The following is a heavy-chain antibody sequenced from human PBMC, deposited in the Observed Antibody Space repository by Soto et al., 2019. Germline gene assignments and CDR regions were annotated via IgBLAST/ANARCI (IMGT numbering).Heavy chain of an antibody. V-gene: IGHV4-59*01. CDR2: IYYSGST. D-gene: IGHD3-10*01. J-gene: IGHJ3*02. CDR1: GGSISSYY. CDR3: ARTVLLWFGESRGAFDI. Sequence: QVQLQESGPGLVKPSETLSLTCTVSGGSISSYYWSWIRQPPGKGLEWIGYIYYSGSTNYNPSLKGRVTISVDTSKNQFSLKLSSVTAADTAVYYCARTVLLWFGESRGAFDIWGQGTMVTVSS.